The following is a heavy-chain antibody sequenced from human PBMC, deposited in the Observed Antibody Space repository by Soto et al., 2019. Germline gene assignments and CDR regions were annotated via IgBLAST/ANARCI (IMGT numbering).Heavy chain of an antibody. CDR2: IYYSGST. CDR1: GGSISSSSYY. J-gene: IGHJ4*02. V-gene: IGHV4-39*01. CDR3: ARHGTRVDGTFNY. Sequence: SETLSLTCTVSGGSISSSSYYWGWIRQPPGKGLEWIGSIYYSGSTYYNPSLKSRVTISVDTSKNQFSLKLSSVTAADTAVYYCARHGTRVDGTFNYWGQGTRVTVSS. D-gene: IGHD6-19*01.